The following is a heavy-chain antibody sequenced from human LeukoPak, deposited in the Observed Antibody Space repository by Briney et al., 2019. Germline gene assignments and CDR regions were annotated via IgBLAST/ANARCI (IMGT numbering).Heavy chain of an antibody. Sequence: GGSLRLSCAASGFTFSSYAMSGARQAPGKGREWVSAISGSGGSTYYADSVKGRFTISRDNSKNTLYLQMNSLRAEDTAVYYCAKDLPRGIGAAAGTGAFDIWGQGTMVTVSS. CDR2: ISGSGGST. J-gene: IGHJ3*02. D-gene: IGHD6-13*01. V-gene: IGHV3-23*01. CDR1: GFTFSSYA. CDR3: AKDLPRGIGAAAGTGAFDI.